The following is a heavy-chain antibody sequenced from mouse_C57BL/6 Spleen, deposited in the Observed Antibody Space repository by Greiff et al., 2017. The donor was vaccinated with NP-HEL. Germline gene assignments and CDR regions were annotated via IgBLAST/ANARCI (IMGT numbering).Heavy chain of an antibody. Sequence: VQLQQSGPELVKPGASVKLSCKASGYTFTSYDINWVKQRPGQGLEWIGWLYPRDGSTKYNEKFKSKATLTVDKPSSTAYMQLSSLTSEDSAVYYCARLYLLGAYYFDYWGQGTTLTVSS. CDR2: LYPRDGST. CDR1: GYTFTSYD. D-gene: IGHD1-1*01. CDR3: ARLYLLGAYYFDY. J-gene: IGHJ2*01. V-gene: IGHV1-85*01.